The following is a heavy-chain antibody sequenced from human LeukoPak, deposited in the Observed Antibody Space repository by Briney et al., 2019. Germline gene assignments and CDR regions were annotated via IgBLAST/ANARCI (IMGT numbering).Heavy chain of an antibody. V-gene: IGHV1-2*02. D-gene: IGHD1-26*01. CDR3: ARGRGATKAFDI. CDR2: INPNSGGT. CDR1: GYTFTGYY. Sequence: ASVKVSCKASGYTFTGYYMHWVRQAPGQGLEWMGWINPNSGGTNYAQKFQGRVTMTRDASISTAYMELSRLRSDDTAVYYCARGRGATKAFDIWGQGTMVTVSS. J-gene: IGHJ3*02.